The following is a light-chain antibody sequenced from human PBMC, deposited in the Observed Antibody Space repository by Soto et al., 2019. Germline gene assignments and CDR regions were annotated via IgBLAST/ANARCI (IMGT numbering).Light chain of an antibody. CDR2: EVR. Sequence: QSALTQPASVSGSPGQSITISCAGTMRDVGAYNLVSWYQQHPGRAPQLIIYEVRNRPSGISFRFSGSKSGNTASLTISGLQAEYEADYYCSSYTSKSSRIFGGGTKITVL. CDR3: SSYTSKSSRI. J-gene: IGLJ2*01. V-gene: IGLV2-14*01. CDR1: MRDVGAYNL.